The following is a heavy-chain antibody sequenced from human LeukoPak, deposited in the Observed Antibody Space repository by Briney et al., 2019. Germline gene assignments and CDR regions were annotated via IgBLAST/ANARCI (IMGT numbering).Heavy chain of an antibody. J-gene: IGHJ4*02. Sequence: SETLSPTRGVPGGSITSTNWWRLVPQPPREGLGGVGEDSLSGRTNYNPSLIGRVIMSLDESRNQLSLTLTSVTAADTAMYYCTRESGPYCPFGYWGQGTLVVVPS. CDR2: DSLSGRT. D-gene: IGHD1-26*01. CDR1: GGSITSTNW. V-gene: IGHV4-4*02. CDR3: TRESGPYCPFGY.